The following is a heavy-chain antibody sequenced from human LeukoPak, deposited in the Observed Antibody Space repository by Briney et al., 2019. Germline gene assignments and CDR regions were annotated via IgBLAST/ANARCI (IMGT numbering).Heavy chain of an antibody. D-gene: IGHD1-26*01. CDR1: GYTFTGYY. J-gene: IGHJ4*02. CDR2: INPSGGNT. Sequence: GASVKVSCKASGYTFTGYYMHWVRQAPGQGLEWMGIINPSGGNTNYAQKFQGRVTMTRDMSTSTVYMELSSLKASDTAMYYCAIRYSGSYNDYWGQGSLVTVSS. CDR3: AIRYSGSYNDY. V-gene: IGHV1-46*01.